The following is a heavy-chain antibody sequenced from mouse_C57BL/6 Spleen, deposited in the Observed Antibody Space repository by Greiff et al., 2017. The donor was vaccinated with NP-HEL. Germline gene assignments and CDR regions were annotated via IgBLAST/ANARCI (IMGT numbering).Heavy chain of an antibody. CDR3: ARSHYYGSSPFAY. Sequence: VQLQQPGAELVRPGSSVKLSCKASGYTFTSYWMHWVKQRPIQGLEWIGNIDPSDSDTHYNQKFKDKATLTVDKSSSTAYMQLSSLTSEDSAVYYCARSHYYGSSPFAYWGQGTLVTVSA. CDR2: IDPSDSDT. D-gene: IGHD1-1*01. CDR1: GYTFTSYW. J-gene: IGHJ3*01. V-gene: IGHV1-52*01.